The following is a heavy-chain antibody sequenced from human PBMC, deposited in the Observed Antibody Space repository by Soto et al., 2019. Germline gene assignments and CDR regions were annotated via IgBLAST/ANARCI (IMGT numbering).Heavy chain of an antibody. D-gene: IGHD6-13*01. CDR1: GGTFSSYA. V-gene: IGHV1-69*12. Sequence: QVQLVQSGAEVKKPGSSVKVSCKASGGTFSSYAISWVRQAPGQGLEWMGGIIPIFGTANYAQKFQGRVTSTAEESTSTAYMELSSLRSEDTAVYYCARAPGAAEGLYWFDPWGQGTLVTVSS. CDR3: ARAPGAAEGLYWFDP. J-gene: IGHJ5*02. CDR2: IIPIFGTA.